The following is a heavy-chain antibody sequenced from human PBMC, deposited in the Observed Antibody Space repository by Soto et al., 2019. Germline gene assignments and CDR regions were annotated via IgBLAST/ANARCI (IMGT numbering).Heavy chain of an antibody. V-gene: IGHV3-30-3*01. CDR2: ISYDGSNK. CDR3: ARDCSSTSCPTYGMDV. CDR1: GFTFSSYA. J-gene: IGHJ6*02. Sequence: GSLRLSCAASGFTFSSYAMHWVRQAPGKGLEWVAVISYDGSNKYYADSVKGRFTISRDNSKNTLYLQMNSLRAEDTAVYYCARDCSSTSCPTYGMDVWGQGXTVTVSS. D-gene: IGHD2-2*01.